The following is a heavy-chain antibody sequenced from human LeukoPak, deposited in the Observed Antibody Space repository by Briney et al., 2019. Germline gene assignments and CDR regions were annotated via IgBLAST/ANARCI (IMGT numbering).Heavy chain of an antibody. CDR3: AKAVNFDWLPNDY. CDR2: ISGSGGSR. Sequence: GGSLRLYCAASGFTFSSYAMNWVRQAPGKGLEWVSGISGSGGSRYYADSVKGRFTISRDNSKNTLYLQMNSLRAEDTAVYYCAKAVNFDWLPNDYWGQGTLVTVSS. CDR1: GFTFSSYA. V-gene: IGHV3-23*01. D-gene: IGHD3-9*01. J-gene: IGHJ4*02.